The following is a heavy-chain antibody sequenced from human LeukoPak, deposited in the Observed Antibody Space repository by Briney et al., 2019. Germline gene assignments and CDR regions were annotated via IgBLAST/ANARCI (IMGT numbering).Heavy chain of an antibody. CDR3: ARGFVDY. V-gene: IGHV1-2*02. CDR1: GYTFTVCY. CDR2: INPNSGGT. D-gene: IGHD6-6*01. Sequence: WASVKVSFKASGYTFTVCYIHWVRQAPGQGLEWMGWINPNSGGTSSAQKFQGRVTMTRDTSISTAYMELSRLRADDTAVYYSARGFVDYWGQGTLVTVSS. J-gene: IGHJ4*02.